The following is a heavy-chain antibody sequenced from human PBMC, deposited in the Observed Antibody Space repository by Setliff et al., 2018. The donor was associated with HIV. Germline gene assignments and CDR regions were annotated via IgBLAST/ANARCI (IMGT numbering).Heavy chain of an antibody. J-gene: IGHJ6*03. CDR3: ASPRSAGTYQGAFYYFLDV. CDR1: GGTFNSYA. Sequence: SVKVSCKASGGTFNSYAFTWVRQAPGQGLEWMGDFLAVLRKPTYAQKFQGRPTIIADESTSTAYMELSDLRSEDTAVYYCASPRSAGTYQGAFYYFLDVWGRGTTVTVSS. D-gene: IGHD2-15*01. CDR2: FLAVLRKP. V-gene: IGHV1-69*13.